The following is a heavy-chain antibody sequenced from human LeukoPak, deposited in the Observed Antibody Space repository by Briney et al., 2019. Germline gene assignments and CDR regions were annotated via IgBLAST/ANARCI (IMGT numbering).Heavy chain of an antibody. J-gene: IGHJ6*02. CDR2: IYYSGST. Sequence: SETLSFTCTVSGGSISSYYWSWIRQPPGKGLEWIGYIYYSGSTNYNPSLKSRVTISVDTSKNQFSLKLSSVTAADTAVYYCARGSRYYGMDVWGQGTTVTVSS. CDR1: GGSISSYY. CDR3: ARGSRYYGMDV. V-gene: IGHV4-59*01.